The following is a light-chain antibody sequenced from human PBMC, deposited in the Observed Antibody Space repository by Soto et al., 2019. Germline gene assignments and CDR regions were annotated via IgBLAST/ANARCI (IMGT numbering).Light chain of an antibody. CDR3: LLYYGGAQQGV. Sequence: QTVVTQEPSLTVSPGGTVTLTCASSTGAVISGYYPNWFQQKPGQAPRSLTYSTSNKHSWTPARFSGSLLGGKAALTLSGVQPEDEAEYYCLLYYGGAQQGVFGGGTKLTVL. V-gene: IGLV7-43*01. CDR1: TGAVISGYY. CDR2: STS. J-gene: IGLJ2*01.